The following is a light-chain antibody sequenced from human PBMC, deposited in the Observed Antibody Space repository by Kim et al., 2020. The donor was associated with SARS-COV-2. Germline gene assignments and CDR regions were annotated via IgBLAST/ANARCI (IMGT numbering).Light chain of an antibody. CDR1: HNVSIS. CDR3: QQRGNWPPALT. Sequence: PGKSATLSCRASHNVSISLAWYQQTPGQAPRLLIYDAAIRAAGIPDRFSGSGSGTDFTLTIGSLAPEDFAVYYCQQRGNWPPALTFGGGTKVHIK. V-gene: IGKV3-11*01. CDR2: DAA. J-gene: IGKJ4*01.